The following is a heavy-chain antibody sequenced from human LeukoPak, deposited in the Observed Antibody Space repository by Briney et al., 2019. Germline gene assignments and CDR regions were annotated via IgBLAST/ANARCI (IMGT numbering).Heavy chain of an antibody. Sequence: PRGSLRLSCAASGFTFSRHWMTWVRQAPGKGLEWVANIKQDGSEKYYVDSVKGRFTISKDNAQNSLYLQMNSLRVEDTAVYYCARRLCTSTSCYRSMDVWGRGTTVTVSS. V-gene: IGHV3-7*01. D-gene: IGHD2-2*01. CDR2: IKQDGSEK. J-gene: IGHJ6*04. CDR1: GFTFSRHW. CDR3: ARRLCTSTSCYRSMDV.